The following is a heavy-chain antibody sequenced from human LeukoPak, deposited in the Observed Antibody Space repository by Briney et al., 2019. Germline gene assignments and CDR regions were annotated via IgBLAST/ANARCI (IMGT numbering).Heavy chain of an antibody. D-gene: IGHD4-17*01. V-gene: IGHV3-30-3*01. J-gene: IGHJ4*02. CDR3: ARETGSAVGSTDFDY. Sequence: GGSLRLSCAASGFTFSSYAMHWVRQTPGKGLEWVAVISYDGSNKYYADSVKGRFTISRDNSKNTLYLQMNSLRAEDTALYYCARETGSAVGSTDFDYWGQGTLVTVSS. CDR1: GFTFSSYA. CDR2: ISYDGSNK.